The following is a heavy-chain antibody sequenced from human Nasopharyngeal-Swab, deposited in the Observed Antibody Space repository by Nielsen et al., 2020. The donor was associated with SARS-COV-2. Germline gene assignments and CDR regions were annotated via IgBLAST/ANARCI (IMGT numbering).Heavy chain of an antibody. J-gene: IGHJ4*02. V-gene: IGHV3-23*01. CDR2: ISGSGGST. Sequence: VRQAPGKGLEWVSAISGSGGSTYYADSVKGRFTISRDNSKNTLYLQMNSLRAEDTAVYYCAKGKVEVVITPLGYWGQGTLVTVSS. CDR3: AKGKVEVVITPLGY. D-gene: IGHD3-22*01.